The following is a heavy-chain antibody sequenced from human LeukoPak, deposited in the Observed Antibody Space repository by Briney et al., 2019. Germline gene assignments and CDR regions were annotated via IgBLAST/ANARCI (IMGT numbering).Heavy chain of an antibody. V-gene: IGHV3-48*01. Sequence: GGSLRLSCAASGFTFSSYSMLWVRQAPGKGLEWVSYISSSSSTIYYADSVKGRFTISRDNAKNSLYLQMNTLRAEDTAVYYCARWGRDIVVVPAASSAYYYYYYMDVWGKGTTVTISS. J-gene: IGHJ6*03. D-gene: IGHD2-2*01. CDR1: GFTFSSYS. CDR2: ISSSSSTI. CDR3: ARWGRDIVVVPAASSAYYYYYYMDV.